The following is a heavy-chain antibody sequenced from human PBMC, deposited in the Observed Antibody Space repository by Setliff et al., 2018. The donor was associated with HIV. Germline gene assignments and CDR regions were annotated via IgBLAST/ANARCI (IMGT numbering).Heavy chain of an antibody. V-gene: IGHV3-23*01. CDR1: EFTFNIYA. CDR2: ISGSGDST. CDR3: AKAQWLLSHWGFDP. J-gene: IGHJ5*02. Sequence: PGGSLRLSCAASEFTFNIYAMSWVRQAPGKGLEWVSAISGSGDSTFYADSVQGRFTISRDSSKNTLYLQMNSLRAEDTAVYYCAKAQWLLSHWGFDPWGQGTLVTVSS. D-gene: IGHD3-3*01.